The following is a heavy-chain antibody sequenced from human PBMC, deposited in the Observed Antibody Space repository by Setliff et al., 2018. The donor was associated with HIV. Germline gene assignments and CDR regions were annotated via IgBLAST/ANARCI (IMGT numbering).Heavy chain of an antibody. V-gene: IGHV3-21*01. CDR2: ISGSSDYI. CDR3: AKGADPGTSGHYAPYYFDC. J-gene: IGHJ4*02. D-gene: IGHD3-22*01. Sequence: GSLRLSCAASGFTFSSYNMNWVRQAPGKGLEWVSSISGSSDYIYYADSVKGRFTISRGTAKNSLSLQMNSLRAEDTAIYYCAKGADPGTSGHYAPYYFDCWGQGTLVTVSS. CDR1: GFTFSSYN.